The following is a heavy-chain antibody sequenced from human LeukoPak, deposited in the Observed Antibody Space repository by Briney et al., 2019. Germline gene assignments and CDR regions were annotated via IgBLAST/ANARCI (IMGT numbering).Heavy chain of an antibody. V-gene: IGHV3-7*01. CDR2: IKQDGSEK. CDR1: GFTFSSYW. CDR3: ARAQQQLVGVFDY. Sequence: GGSLRLSCAASGFTFSSYWMSWVRQAPGKGLEWVANIKQDGSEKYYVDSVKGRFTISRDSAKNSLYLQMNSLRAEDTAVYYCARAQQQLVGVFDYWGQGTLVTVSS. J-gene: IGHJ4*02. D-gene: IGHD6-13*01.